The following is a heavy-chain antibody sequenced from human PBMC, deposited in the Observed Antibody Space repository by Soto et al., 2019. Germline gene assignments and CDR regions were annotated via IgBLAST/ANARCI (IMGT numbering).Heavy chain of an antibody. CDR3: ADGNAVGAATLLVF. D-gene: IGHD2-15*01. J-gene: IGHJ4*01. V-gene: IGHV2-5*02. CDR2: LYWDDDK. CDR1: GFSLTTSGVG. Sequence: QITLKESGPSLVKPTQTLTLTCTFSGFSLTTSGVGVGWIRQPPGQALEWLALLYWDDDKRYSPSLKSRLTITKDPSKSQVVLTMTNMHPVDTATSYCADGNAVGAATLLVFWGHGTLVTVAS.